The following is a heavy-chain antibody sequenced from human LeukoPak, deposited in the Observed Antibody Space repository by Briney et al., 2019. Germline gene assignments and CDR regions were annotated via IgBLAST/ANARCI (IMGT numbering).Heavy chain of an antibody. J-gene: IGHJ3*02. CDR1: DYSVSSGYY. V-gene: IGHV4-38-2*01. Sequence: SETLSLTCAVSDYSVSSGYYWGWIRQPPGKGLEWIGSIYHSGSTYYNPSPKSRVTISVDTSKNQSSLKLSSVTAADTAVYYCARYSNPNGFDIWGQGTMVTVSS. D-gene: IGHD4-11*01. CDR2: IYHSGST. CDR3: ARYSNPNGFDI.